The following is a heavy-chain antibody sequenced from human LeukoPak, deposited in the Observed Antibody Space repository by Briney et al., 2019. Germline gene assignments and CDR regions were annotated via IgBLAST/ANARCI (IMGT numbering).Heavy chain of an antibody. J-gene: IGHJ3*02. CDR2: IDWDDDK. Sequence: SVSGPALVKPTQTLTLTCAFSGFSLRTSGMCVSWIRQPPGKALEWLARIDWDDDKYYSTSLKTRLTISKDTSKNQVVLTMTNMDPVDTATYYCARSYVWGSYDAFDIWGQGTMVTVSS. CDR1: GFSLRTSGMC. V-gene: IGHV2-70*11. D-gene: IGHD3-16*01. CDR3: ARSYVWGSYDAFDI.